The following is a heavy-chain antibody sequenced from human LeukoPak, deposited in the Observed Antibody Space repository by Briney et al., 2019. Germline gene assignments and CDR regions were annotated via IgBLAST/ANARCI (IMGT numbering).Heavy chain of an antibody. Sequence: PSETLSLTCTVSGGSISSHYWSWIRQPPGKGLEWIGYIYYSGTTNYNPSLKSRVTISVDTSKNQFSLKLSSVTAADTAVYYCARVGDYYDSSGYYYSHNYWGQGTTVTVSS. J-gene: IGHJ6*02. V-gene: IGHV4-59*11. CDR2: IYYSGTT. D-gene: IGHD3-22*01. CDR3: ARVGDYYDSSGYYYSHNY. CDR1: GGSISSHY.